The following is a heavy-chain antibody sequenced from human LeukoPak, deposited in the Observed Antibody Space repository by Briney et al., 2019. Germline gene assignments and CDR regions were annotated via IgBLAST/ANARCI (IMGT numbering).Heavy chain of an antibody. CDR3: AKGHYSSTFYYFDY. D-gene: IGHD6-13*01. Sequence: PGGSLRLSCAASGFTFSSYSMNWVRQAPGKGLEWVAFIRYDGSNQYYADSVKGRFTISRDHSKNTLFLQMNSLRAEDTAVYYCAKGHYSSTFYYFDYWGQGTLVTVSS. CDR1: GFTFSSYS. J-gene: IGHJ4*02. V-gene: IGHV3-30*02. CDR2: IRYDGSNQ.